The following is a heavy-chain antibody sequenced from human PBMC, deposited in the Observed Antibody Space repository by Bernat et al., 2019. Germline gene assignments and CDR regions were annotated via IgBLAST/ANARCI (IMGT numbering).Heavy chain of an antibody. CDR1: GFTFSSYA. CDR2: IHGGGST. Sequence: EVQLVESGGGLVQPGESLRLSCAASGFTFSSYAMTWFRQAPGKGLEWVSYIHGGGSTYYADSVKGRFTISRDNSKNMVFLQMNSLKVEDTAIYYCARWSGYLYWGQGTLVTVSS. CDR3: ARWSGYLY. J-gene: IGHJ4*02. D-gene: IGHD3-3*01. V-gene: IGHV3-23*04.